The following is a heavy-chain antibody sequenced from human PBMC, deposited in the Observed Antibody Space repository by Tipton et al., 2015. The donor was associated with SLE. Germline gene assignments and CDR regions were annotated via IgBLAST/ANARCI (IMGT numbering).Heavy chain of an antibody. CDR2: ISGYNGNI. V-gene: IGHV1-18*01. Sequence: QSGPEVKKPGASVKVSCKASGYTFTSYGISWVRQVPGQGLEWMGWISGYNGNINYAQKLLGRVTMTTDTSKSTAYMELRSLRSDDTAVYYCARDPSLRLLKWISIDYCGQGTLVTVSS. CDR3: ARDPSLRLLKWISIDY. CDR1: GYTFTSYG. J-gene: IGHJ4*02. D-gene: IGHD3-3*01.